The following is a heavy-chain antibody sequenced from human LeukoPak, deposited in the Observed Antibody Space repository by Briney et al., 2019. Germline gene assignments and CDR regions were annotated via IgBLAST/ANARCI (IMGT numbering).Heavy chain of an antibody. Sequence: GASVKVSCKASGYTFTSYGISWVRQAPGQGLEWMGWISAYNGNTNYAQKLQGRVTMATDTSTSTAYMELRSLRSDDTAVYYCAREHYDSSGYYLPLTGLEYYFDYWGQGTLVTVSS. CDR3: AREHYDSSGYYLPLTGLEYYFDY. CDR1: GYTFTSYG. J-gene: IGHJ4*02. V-gene: IGHV1-18*01. CDR2: ISAYNGNT. D-gene: IGHD3-22*01.